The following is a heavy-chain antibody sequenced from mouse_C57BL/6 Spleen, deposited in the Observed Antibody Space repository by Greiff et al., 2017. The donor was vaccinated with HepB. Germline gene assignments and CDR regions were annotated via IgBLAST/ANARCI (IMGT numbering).Heavy chain of an antibody. CDR2: IWSGGST. J-gene: IGHJ1*03. CDR1: GFSLTSYG. V-gene: IGHV2-2*01. CDR3: ASAYYSNPSYWYFDV. Sequence: VQLVESGPGLVQPSQSLSITCTVSGFSLTSYGVHWVRQSPGKGLEWLGVIWSGGSTDYNAAFISRLSISKDNSKSQVFFKMNSLQADDTAIYYCASAYYSNPSYWYFDVWGTGTTVTVSS. D-gene: IGHD2-5*01.